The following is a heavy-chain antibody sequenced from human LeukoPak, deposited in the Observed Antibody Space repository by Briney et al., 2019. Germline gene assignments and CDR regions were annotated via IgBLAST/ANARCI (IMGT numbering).Heavy chain of an antibody. CDR3: AKDARSFGGTYFDY. D-gene: IGHD4-23*01. Sequence: GGSLRLSCAASGFTFNNYAMSWVRQAPGRGLEWVSAISSGGDYTNSADSVKGRFTISRDNSKNTLYLQMNSLRAEDTAIYYCAKDARSFGGTYFDYWGQGIQVTVSS. J-gene: IGHJ4*02. V-gene: IGHV3-23*01. CDR2: ISSGGDYT. CDR1: GFTFNNYA.